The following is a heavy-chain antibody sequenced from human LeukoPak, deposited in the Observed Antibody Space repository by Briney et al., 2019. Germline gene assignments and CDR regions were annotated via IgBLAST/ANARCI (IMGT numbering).Heavy chain of an antibody. V-gene: IGHV3-21*01. CDR2: ISSSSGYI. Sequence: GGSLRLSCAASGFTFSGYSMNWVRQAPGKGLEWVSSISSSSGYIYYADSVKGRFTISRDNAKRSLSLQINSLRADDTAVYYCARGAYSGYDYRFDPWGQGTLVTVSS. CDR1: GFTFSGYS. J-gene: IGHJ5*02. D-gene: IGHD5-12*01. CDR3: ARGAYSGYDYRFDP.